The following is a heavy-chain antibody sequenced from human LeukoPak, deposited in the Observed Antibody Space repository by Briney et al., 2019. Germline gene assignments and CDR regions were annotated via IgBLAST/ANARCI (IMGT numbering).Heavy chain of an antibody. Sequence: SETLSLTCTVSGGSISSSSYYWGWIRQPPGKGLEWIGSIYYSGSTYYNPSLKSRVTISVDTSKNQFSLKPSSVTAADTAVYYCARGVDFWSGYPPGYYYYMDVWGKGTTVTVSS. D-gene: IGHD3-3*01. V-gene: IGHV4-39*07. CDR1: GGSISSSSYY. CDR3: ARGVDFWSGYPPGYYYYMDV. J-gene: IGHJ6*03. CDR2: IYYSGST.